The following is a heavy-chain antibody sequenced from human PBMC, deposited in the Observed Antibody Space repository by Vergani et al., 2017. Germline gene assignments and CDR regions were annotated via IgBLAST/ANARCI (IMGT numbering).Heavy chain of an antibody. CDR3: ARVVGGYYDFWSGDGVDY. CDR2: ISSSSSTI. Sequence: EVQLVESGGGLVQPGGSLRLSCAASGFTFSSYSMNWVRQAPGKGLEWVSYISSSSSTIYYADSVKGRFTISRDNAKNSLYLQMNSLRDEDTAVYYCARVVGGYYDFWSGDGVDYWGQGTLVTVSS. D-gene: IGHD3-3*01. V-gene: IGHV3-48*02. CDR1: GFTFSSYS. J-gene: IGHJ4*02.